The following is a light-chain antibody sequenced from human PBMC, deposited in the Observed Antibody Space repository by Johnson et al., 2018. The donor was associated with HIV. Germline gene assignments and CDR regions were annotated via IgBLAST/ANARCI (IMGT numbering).Light chain of an antibody. Sequence: QSVLTQPPSVSAAPGQKVTISCSGSSSNIGNNYVSWYQQLPGTAPKLLIYDNNKRPSGIPDRFSGSTSGTSATLGIAGLQTGDEADYYCGTWENSLSTGAVFGTGTKVTVL. CDR3: GTWENSLSTGAV. J-gene: IGLJ1*01. V-gene: IGLV1-51*01. CDR1: SSNIGNNY. CDR2: DNN.